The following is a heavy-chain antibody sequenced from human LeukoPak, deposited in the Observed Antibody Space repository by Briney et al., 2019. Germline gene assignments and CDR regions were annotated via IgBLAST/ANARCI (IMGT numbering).Heavy chain of an antibody. D-gene: IGHD2-2*01. CDR2: IYYRGRT. V-gene: IGHV4-39*07. Sequence: SETLSLTCTVSGGSITSSSYYWGWIRQPPGKGLEWIGSIYYRGRTYYNPPLKSRVIISADTSKNQLSLKLSSVTAADTAVYYCARAGYCDSTTCPDAFDIWGQGTKVTVSS. CDR1: GGSITSSSYY. CDR3: ARAGYCDSTTCPDAFDI. J-gene: IGHJ3*02.